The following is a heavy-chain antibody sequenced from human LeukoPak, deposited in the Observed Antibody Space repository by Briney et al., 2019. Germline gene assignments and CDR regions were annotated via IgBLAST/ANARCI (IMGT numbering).Heavy chain of an antibody. V-gene: IGHV1-2*02. CDR1: GYTFTGYY. D-gene: IGHD4-17*01. Sequence: PGASVKVSCKASGYTFTGYYMHWVRQAPGQGLEWMGWINPNSGGTNYAQKFQGRFTMTRDTSISTAYMELSRLRSDDTAVYYCAIRDYGDYWYYFDYWGQGTLVTVSS. CDR3: AIRDYGDYWYYFDY. J-gene: IGHJ4*02. CDR2: INPNSGGT.